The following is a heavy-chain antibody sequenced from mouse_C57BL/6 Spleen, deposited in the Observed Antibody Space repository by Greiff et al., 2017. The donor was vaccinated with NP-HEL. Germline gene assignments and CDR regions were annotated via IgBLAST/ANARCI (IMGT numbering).Heavy chain of an antibody. CDR2: IYPGDGDT. V-gene: IGHV1-82*01. CDR1: GYAFSSSW. Sequence: VQLQQSGPELVKPGASVKISCKASGYAFSSSWMNWVKQRPGKGLEWLGRIYPGDGDTNYNGKFKGKATLTADKSSSTAYMQLSSLTSEDSAVYFCARNIDYWGQGTTLTVSS. J-gene: IGHJ2*01. CDR3: ARNIDY.